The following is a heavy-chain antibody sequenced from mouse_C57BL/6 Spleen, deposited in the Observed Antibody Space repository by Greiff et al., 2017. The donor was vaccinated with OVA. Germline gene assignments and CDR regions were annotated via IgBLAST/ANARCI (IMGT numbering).Heavy chain of an antibody. V-gene: IGHV1-47*01. D-gene: IGHD1-1*01. CDR3: ARGNYYGSSYYSMDY. CDR2: FTPYNDDT. CDR1: GYTFTTYP. J-gene: IGHJ4*01. Sequence: QVQLKESGAELVKPGASVKMSCKASGYTFTTYPMEWMKQNPGKSLEWIGNFTPYNDDTKYNEKFKGKATLPIDKSSSTVYLELSLLTSDDNAVYNCARGNYYGSSYYSMDYWGQGTSVTVSS.